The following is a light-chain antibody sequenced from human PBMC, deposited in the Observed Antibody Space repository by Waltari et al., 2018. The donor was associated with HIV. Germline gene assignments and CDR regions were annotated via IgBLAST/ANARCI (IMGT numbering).Light chain of an antibody. CDR3: STWDNSLSHWV. Sequence: QSVVTQPPSASGTPGQNISISCSGDISNLGGNLVYWYQQRPGTAPRLLLYRNDQRPSGVPDRFSGSKSATSASLAISGLRSEDEADYHCSTWDNSLSHWVFGGGTKVTVL. J-gene: IGLJ3*02. V-gene: IGLV1-47*01. CDR2: RND. CDR1: ISNLGGNL.